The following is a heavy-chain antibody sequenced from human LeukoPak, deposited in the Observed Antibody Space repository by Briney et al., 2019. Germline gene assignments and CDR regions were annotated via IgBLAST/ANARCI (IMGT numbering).Heavy chain of an antibody. Sequence: PGGSLRLSCAASGFTFSSYSMNWVRQAPGKGLEWVSSISSSSSYIYYADSVKGRFTISRDNAKNSLYLQMNSLRAEDTAVYYCARGDIVVVPAVPDYWGQGTLVTVSS. D-gene: IGHD2-2*01. CDR1: GFTFSSYS. CDR3: ARGDIVVVPAVPDY. J-gene: IGHJ4*02. CDR2: ISSSSSYI. V-gene: IGHV3-21*01.